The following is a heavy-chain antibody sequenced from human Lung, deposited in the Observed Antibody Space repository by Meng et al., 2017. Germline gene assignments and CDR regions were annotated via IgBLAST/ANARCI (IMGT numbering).Heavy chain of an antibody. CDR3: ARGPTTMAHDFDY. V-gene: IGHV4-34*01. CDR1: GGSFSDYY. J-gene: IGHJ4*02. CDR2: INHSGST. D-gene: IGHD4-11*01. Sequence: QWQLHQWGAGPFKPSVTLSRTCVVSGGSFSDYYWSWIRQPSGKGLEWIGEINHSGSTNYNPSLESRATISVDTSQNNLSLKLSSVTAADSAVYYCARGPTTMAHDFDYWGQGTLVTVSS.